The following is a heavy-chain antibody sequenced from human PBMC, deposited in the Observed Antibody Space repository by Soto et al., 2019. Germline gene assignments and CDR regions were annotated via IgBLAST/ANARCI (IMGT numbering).Heavy chain of an antibody. CDR2: ISYDGMNE. V-gene: IGHV3-30*03. Sequence: GGSLRLSCAASGFTFSIYGIHWVRQAPGRGLEWVALISYDGMNEYYGDSVKGRFTISRDNSKNTLYLQMDSLRTEDTAVYYCATLAAARRGLDVWGQGTAVTVSS. CDR3: ATLAAARRGLDV. D-gene: IGHD6-13*01. J-gene: IGHJ6*02. CDR1: GFTFSIYG.